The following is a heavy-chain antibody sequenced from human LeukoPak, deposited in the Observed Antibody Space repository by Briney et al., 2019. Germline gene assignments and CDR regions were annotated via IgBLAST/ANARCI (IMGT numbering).Heavy chain of an antibody. J-gene: IGHJ4*02. V-gene: IGHV3-21*06. CDR3: ATDRGWRTSGYYLYYFEY. Sequence: GGSLRLSCAASGFSFSTYSMIWVRQAPGKGLEWVSSVSGTSEYIYYADSVRGRFTISRDNAKNTVYLQMNSLRAEDTAVYYCATDRGWRTSGYYLYYFEYWGQGTLVTYSS. CDR2: VSGTSEYI. CDR1: GFSFSTYS. D-gene: IGHD3-3*01.